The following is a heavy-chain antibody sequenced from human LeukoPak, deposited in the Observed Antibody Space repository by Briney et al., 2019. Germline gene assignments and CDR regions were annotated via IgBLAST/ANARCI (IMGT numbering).Heavy chain of an antibody. CDR1: GYTFTSYG. J-gene: IGHJ4*02. CDR3: ARDALAAAGRPFDY. CDR2: ISAYNGNT. Sequence: GASVKVSCKASGYTFTSYGICWVRQAPGQGLEWMGWISAYNGNTNYAQKLQGRVTMTTDTSTSTAYVELRSLRSDDTAVYYCARDALAAAGRPFDYWGQGTLVTVSS. V-gene: IGHV1-18*01. D-gene: IGHD6-13*01.